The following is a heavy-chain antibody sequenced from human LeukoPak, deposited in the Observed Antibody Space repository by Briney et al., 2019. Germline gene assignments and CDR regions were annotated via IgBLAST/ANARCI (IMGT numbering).Heavy chain of an antibody. J-gene: IGHJ4*02. CDR1: GGSITGYY. V-gene: IGHV4-59*08. CDR3: VRHSGGTTYDY. D-gene: IGHD1-7*01. CDR2: ISYSGST. Sequence: SETLSLTCTVSGGSITGYYWSWIRQAPEKGLEWIAYISYSGSTSYNPSLRRRVTISVDTSKNLFSLNLSSLTAADTAVYYCVRHSGGTTYDYWGQGIQVTVSS.